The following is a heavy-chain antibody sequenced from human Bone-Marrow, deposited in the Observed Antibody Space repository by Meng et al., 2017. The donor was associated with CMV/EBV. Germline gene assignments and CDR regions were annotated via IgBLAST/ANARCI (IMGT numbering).Heavy chain of an antibody. CDR2: ISYDGSNK. J-gene: IGHJ6*02. V-gene: IGHV3-30-3*01. CDR3: ARVSVDYYYYGMDV. Sequence: GGSLRLSCAASGFAFSSYWMSWVRQAPSKGLEWVAVISYDGSNKYYADSAKGRFTISRDNSKNTLYLQMNSLRAEDTAVYYCARVSVDYYYYGMDVWGQGTTVTVSS. CDR1: GFAFSSYW. D-gene: IGHD3-10*01.